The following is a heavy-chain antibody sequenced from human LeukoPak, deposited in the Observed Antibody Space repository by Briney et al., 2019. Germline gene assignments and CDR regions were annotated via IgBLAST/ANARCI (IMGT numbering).Heavy chain of an antibody. CDR3: GSSIGGGRGWKLDAFDI. V-gene: IGHV6-1*01. J-gene: IGHJ3*02. CDR2: TYYRSKWYN. Sequence: SQTLSLTCVISGDTVSSNSVAWNWIRQSPSRGLEWLGRTYYRSKWYNDYAASVKSRITINPDSSKNQFTLQLKSVTTEDMAVYYCGSSIGGGRGWKLDAFDIWGQGTMVTVSS. CDR1: GDTVSSNSVA. D-gene: IGHD6-19*01.